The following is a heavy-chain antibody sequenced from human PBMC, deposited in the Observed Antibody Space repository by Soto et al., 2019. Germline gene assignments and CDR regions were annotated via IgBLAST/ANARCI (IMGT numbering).Heavy chain of an antibody. CDR1: GFTFNNYA. V-gene: IGHV3-23*01. CDR2: VSGSGDST. Sequence: VQLLDSGGGLVQPGGSLILSCAASGFTFNNYAMNWVRQAPGKGLEWISAVSGSGDSTWYADSVKGRFTISRDNRKSTLWLQLDSVRAEDTAIYYCATPGRQCSGGACESWTNWFDSWGQGTLVTVSS. J-gene: IGHJ5*01. D-gene: IGHD2-15*01. CDR3: ATPGRQCSGGACESWTNWFDS.